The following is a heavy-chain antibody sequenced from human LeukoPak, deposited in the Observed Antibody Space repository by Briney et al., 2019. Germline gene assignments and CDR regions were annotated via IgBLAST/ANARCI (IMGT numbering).Heavy chain of an antibody. CDR3: TRGPPSRGYSYGPARDGLDV. CDR1: GGSFSGYY. CDR2: FNNGGST. J-gene: IGHJ6*04. D-gene: IGHD5-18*01. V-gene: IGHV4-34*01. Sequence: PSETLSLTCAVYGGSFSGYYWSWIRQSPGKGLEWIGEFNNGGSTKSNPSLESRVTISVETSKNQFSLKVNSVIAADTAVYYCTRGPPSRGYSYGPARDGLDVWGKGPTVTVSS.